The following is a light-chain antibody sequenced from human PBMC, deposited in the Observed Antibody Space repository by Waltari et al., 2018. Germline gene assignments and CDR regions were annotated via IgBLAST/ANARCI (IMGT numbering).Light chain of an antibody. Sequence: DIQMTQSPSSLSASVGDRVTITCRASQSISSYLNWYQQKPGKAPKLLISAASSLQSGVPSRFSGSGSGTDFTLTISSLQPEDFATYYCQQSYSTPLLFTFGPGTKVDIK. CDR1: QSISSY. V-gene: IGKV1-39*01. CDR3: QQSYSTPLLFT. CDR2: AAS. J-gene: IGKJ3*01.